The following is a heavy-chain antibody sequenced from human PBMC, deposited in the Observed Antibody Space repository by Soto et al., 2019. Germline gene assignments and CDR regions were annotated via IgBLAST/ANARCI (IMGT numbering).Heavy chain of an antibody. CDR1: GFTFSSDG. Sequence: QVQLVESGGGVVQPGRSLRLSCAASGFTFSSDGMHWVRQAPGKGLEGVAVISHDGSNEYYADSVKGRLTISRDKSKNSLYLHMNRLRAEGTAVFFCGKDAGGSFYFDYWGPETLGTGSS. V-gene: IGHV3-30*18. J-gene: IGHJ4*02. D-gene: IGHD1-26*01. CDR3: GKDAGGSFYFDY. CDR2: ISHDGSNE.